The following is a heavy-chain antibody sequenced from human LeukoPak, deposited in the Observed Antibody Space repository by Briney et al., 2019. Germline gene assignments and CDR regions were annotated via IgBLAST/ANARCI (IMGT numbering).Heavy chain of an antibody. J-gene: IGHJ4*02. D-gene: IGHD3-22*01. Sequence: GGSLRLSCAASGFTFSSYSMNWVRQAPGKGLEWVSSISSSSSYIYYADSVKGRFTISRDNAKNSLCLQMNSLRAEDTAVYYCARAWTMIPDYWGQGTLVTVSS. CDR3: ARAWTMIPDY. CDR2: ISSSSSYI. V-gene: IGHV3-21*01. CDR1: GFTFSSYS.